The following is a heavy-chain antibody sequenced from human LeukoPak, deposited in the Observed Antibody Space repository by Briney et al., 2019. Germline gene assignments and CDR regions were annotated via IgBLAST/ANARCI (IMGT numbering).Heavy chain of an antibody. J-gene: IGHJ4*02. Sequence: GGSLRLSCAASGFTFSSYAMSWVRQAPGKGLEWVSAISGGGGSTYYADSVKGRFTISRDNSKNTVYLQMNSLRAEDTAVYYCAKRSALGNFDYWGQGTLVTVSS. CDR3: AKRSALGNFDY. CDR2: ISGGGGST. CDR1: GFTFSSYA. V-gene: IGHV3-23*01.